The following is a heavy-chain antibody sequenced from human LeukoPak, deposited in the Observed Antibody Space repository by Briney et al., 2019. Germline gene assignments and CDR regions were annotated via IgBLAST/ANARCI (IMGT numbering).Heavy chain of an antibody. V-gene: IGHV1-24*01. CDR3: ATRGSYISNYFDY. D-gene: IGHD1-26*01. CDR1: GFTFSGSA. CDR2: FDPEDGET. J-gene: IGHJ4*02. Sequence: MTGGSLRLSCAASGFTFSGSAMHWVRQAPGKGLEWMGGFDPEDGETIYAQKFQGRVTMTEDTSTDTAYMELSSLRSEDTAVYYCATRGSYISNYFDYWGQGTLVTVSS.